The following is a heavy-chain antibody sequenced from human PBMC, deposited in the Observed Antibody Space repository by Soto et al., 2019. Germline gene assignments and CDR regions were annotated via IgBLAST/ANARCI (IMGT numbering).Heavy chain of an antibody. J-gene: IGHJ6*02. CDR1: GGSISSYY. V-gene: IGHV4-59*01. D-gene: IGHD6-13*01. CDR3: ATTWTGPRSSWYYYYGMDV. CDR2: IYYSGST. Sequence: QVQLQESGPGLVKPSETLSLTCTVSGGSISSYYWSWIRQPPGKGLEWIGYIYYSGSTNYNPSLKSRVTISVDTSKNQFSLKLSSVTAADTAVYYCATTWTGPRSSWYYYYGMDVWGQGTTVTVSS.